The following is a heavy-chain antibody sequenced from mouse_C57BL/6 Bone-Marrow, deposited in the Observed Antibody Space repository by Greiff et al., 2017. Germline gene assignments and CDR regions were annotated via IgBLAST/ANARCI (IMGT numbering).Heavy chain of an antibody. V-gene: IGHV1-64*01. CDR2: IHPNSGST. Sequence: QVQLKQPGAELVKPGASVKLSCKASGYTFTSYWMHWVKQRPGQGLEWIGMIHPNSGSTNYNEKFKSKATLTVDKSSSTAYMQLSSLTSEDSAVYYCARSVGLRREAGFAHWGQGTLVTVSA. CDR3: ARSVGLRREAGFAH. CDR1: GYTFTSYW. D-gene: IGHD2-2*01. J-gene: IGHJ3*01.